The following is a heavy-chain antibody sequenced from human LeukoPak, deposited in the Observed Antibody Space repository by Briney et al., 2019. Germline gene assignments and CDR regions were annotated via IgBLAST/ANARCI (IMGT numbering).Heavy chain of an antibody. CDR3: ASKRVATITDYYYGMDV. CDR1: GGTFSSYT. Sequence: ASVTVSCKASGGTFSSYTISWVRQAPAQGLEWMGRIIPILGIANYAQKFQGRVTITADKSTSTAYMELSSLRSEDTAVYYCASKRVATITDYYYGMDVWGQGTTVSVSS. CDR2: IIPILGIA. D-gene: IGHD5-12*01. J-gene: IGHJ6*02. V-gene: IGHV1-69*02.